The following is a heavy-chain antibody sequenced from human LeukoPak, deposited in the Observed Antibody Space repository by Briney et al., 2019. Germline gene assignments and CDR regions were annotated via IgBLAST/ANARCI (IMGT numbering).Heavy chain of an antibody. J-gene: IGHJ6*03. CDR3: AKERGHPLPNYHMDV. V-gene: IGHV3-23*01. D-gene: IGHD4/OR15-4a*01. CDR1: GFTFSSYA. Sequence: GGSLRLSCAASGFTFSSYAMSWVRQAPGKELEWVSTIVDTGDGTFYADSVRGRSTISRDSSKNTLYLQMNSLRADDTAVYYCAKERGHPLPNYHMDVWGKGTTVTVSS. CDR2: IVDTGDGT.